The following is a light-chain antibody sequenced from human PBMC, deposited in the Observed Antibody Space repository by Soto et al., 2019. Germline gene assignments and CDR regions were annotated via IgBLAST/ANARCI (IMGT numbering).Light chain of an antibody. Sequence: EIVMTQTPDTLCVAIGEGATLSGGASQRVSSHLAWYQRQPGQTPRLFIYGTSTRASGIPARFSGSGSETDFTITISSLQSEDSAVYYCQQYHTWPPITSGQRTRLEI. V-gene: IGKV3-15*01. CDR2: GTS. J-gene: IGKJ5*01. CDR3: QQYHTWPPIT. CDR1: QRVSSH.